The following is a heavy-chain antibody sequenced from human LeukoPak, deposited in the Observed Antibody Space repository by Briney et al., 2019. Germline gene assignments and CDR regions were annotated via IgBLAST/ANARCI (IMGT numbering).Heavy chain of an antibody. CDR2: LSGDGSST. Sequence: GGSLRLSCVASGXTFSTYWMHWVRQAPGKGLLWVSRLSGDGSSTAYADSLKGRFTISRDNAKHTLYLQMNSLRAEDTAVYFCARASTTVPNLLDNWGQGTLVTVSS. J-gene: IGHJ4*02. V-gene: IGHV3-74*03. CDR1: GXTFSTYW. D-gene: IGHD4-17*01. CDR3: ARASTTVPNLLDN.